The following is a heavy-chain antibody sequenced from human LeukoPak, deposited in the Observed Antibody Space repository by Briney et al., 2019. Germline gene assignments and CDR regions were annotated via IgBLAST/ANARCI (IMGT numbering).Heavy chain of an antibody. J-gene: IGHJ4*02. CDR3: ARELGHAGGGYFDY. Sequence: PGGSLRLSCVASGFTFSDYSMNWVRQAPGKGLEYISYITSDSSTIYYADSVKGRFTISRDNAKNSLYLQMNSLRAEDTAVYYCARELGHAGGGYFDYWGQGTLVTVSS. CDR2: ITSDSSTI. V-gene: IGHV3-48*04. CDR1: GFTFSDYS. D-gene: IGHD3-16*01.